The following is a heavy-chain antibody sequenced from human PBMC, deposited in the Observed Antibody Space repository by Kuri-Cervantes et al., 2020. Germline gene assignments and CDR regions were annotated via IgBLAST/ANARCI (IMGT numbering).Heavy chain of an antibody. CDR3: ATTADSSGYYLNFDY. J-gene: IGHJ4*02. D-gene: IGHD3-22*01. CDR2: INHSGST. CDR1: GGSFSGYY. V-gene: IGHV4-34*01. Sequence: SQTLSLTCAVYGGSFSGYYWSWIRQPPGKGLEWIGEINHSGSTNYNPSLKSRVTMSLDTSKNQLSLKLSSVTAADTAVYYCATTADSSGYYLNFDYWGQGTQVTVSS.